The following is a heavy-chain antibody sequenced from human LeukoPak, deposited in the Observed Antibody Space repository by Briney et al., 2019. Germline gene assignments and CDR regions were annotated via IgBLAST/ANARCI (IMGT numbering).Heavy chain of an antibody. CDR2: ISAYNGNT. V-gene: IGHV1-18*01. CDR3: ARPSYCTAGSCYMAY. CDR1: GGIFSSYA. J-gene: IGHJ4*02. D-gene: IGHD2-15*01. Sequence: VASVKVSCKASGGIFSSYAISWVRQAPGQGLEWMGWISAYNGNTNYAQNLQGRVTLTTDTSTSTGYMELRSLRSDDSAVYYCARPSYCTAGSCYMAYWGQGTLVTVSS.